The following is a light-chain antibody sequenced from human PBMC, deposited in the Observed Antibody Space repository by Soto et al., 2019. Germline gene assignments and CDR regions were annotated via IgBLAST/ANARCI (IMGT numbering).Light chain of an antibody. V-gene: IGKV3-20*01. CDR1: QSVSSSY. Sequence: EIVLTQSPGTLSLSPGERATLSCRASQSVSSSYLAWYQQKPGQAPRLLIYDASNRATGIPARFSGSGSGTDFTLTINRLEPEDFAVYYCQQYGSSGTFGQGTKVDIK. CDR3: QQYGSSGT. J-gene: IGKJ1*01. CDR2: DAS.